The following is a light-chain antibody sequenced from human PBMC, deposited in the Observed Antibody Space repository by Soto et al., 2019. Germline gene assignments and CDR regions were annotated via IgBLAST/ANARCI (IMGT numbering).Light chain of an antibody. V-gene: IGLV2-23*01. CDR2: EAT. CDR1: SSYFGTYNL. CDR3: CSYAGSSTFV. J-gene: IGLJ1*01. Sequence: QSVLTRPASVSGSPGQSITISCTGTSSYFGTYNLVSWYQHHPGKAPKLLIYEATKRPPGVSDRFSGSKSGYTASLTISGLQAEDGADYYCCSYAGSSTFVFETGTKVTAL.